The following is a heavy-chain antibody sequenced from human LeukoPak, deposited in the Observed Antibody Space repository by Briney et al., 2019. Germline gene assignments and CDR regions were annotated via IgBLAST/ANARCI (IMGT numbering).Heavy chain of an antibody. CDR3: ARDKRGYGADY. Sequence: SETLSLTCTVSGGSISTYYWSWIRQPAGKGLEWIGRIYSSGSTNYNPSLKSRVTMSVDTSKNQFSLKLSPVTAADTAVYYCARDKRGYGADYWGQGTLVTVSS. V-gene: IGHV4-4*07. J-gene: IGHJ4*02. CDR1: GGSISTYY. D-gene: IGHD5-18*01. CDR2: IYSSGST.